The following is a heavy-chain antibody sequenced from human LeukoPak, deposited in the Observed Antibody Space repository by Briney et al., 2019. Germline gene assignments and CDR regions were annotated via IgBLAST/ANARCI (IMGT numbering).Heavy chain of an antibody. J-gene: IGHJ5*02. CDR1: GYTFTSYG. CDR2: ISTYNDNT. V-gene: IGHV1-18*01. Sequence: ASVKVSCKASGYTFTSYGISWVRQAPGQGREWMGWISTYNDNTNYPQKLQGRVTMTTDTSTRTAYMELTSLRSDDTAVYYCARVDAMVRGVINWFDPWGQGTLVTVSS. D-gene: IGHD3-10*01. CDR3: ARVDAMVRGVINWFDP.